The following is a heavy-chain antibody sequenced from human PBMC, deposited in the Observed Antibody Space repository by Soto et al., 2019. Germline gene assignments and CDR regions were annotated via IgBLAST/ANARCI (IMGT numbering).Heavy chain of an antibody. CDR2: TYYRSQWHY. J-gene: IGHJ4*02. Sequence: PSQTLSLTCVISGYSVSSNSAVWNWIRQSPSRGLEWLGRTYYRSQWHYEYAVFVQSRISIDPDTSKNQFSLQLNSVSPEDTAVYYCVRLVGNSWLDHWGQGTLVTV. D-gene: IGHD4-4*01. V-gene: IGHV6-1*01. CDR3: VRLVGNSWLDH. CDR1: GYSVSSNSAV.